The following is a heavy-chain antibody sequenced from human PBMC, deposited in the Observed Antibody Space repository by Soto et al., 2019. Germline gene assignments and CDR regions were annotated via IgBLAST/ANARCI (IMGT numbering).Heavy chain of an antibody. J-gene: IGHJ6*02. V-gene: IGHV1-18*01. CDR2: ISAYNGNT. Sequence: QVQLVQSGAEVKKPGASVKVSCKASGYTFTNYGISWVRQAPGQGLEWMGWISAYNGNTNYAQKLQGRVTMTTDTSTSTAYMELRSLRSDDTAVYYCALHSSSFDYYYGMDVWGQGTTVTVSS. CDR3: ALHSSSFDYYYGMDV. CDR1: GYTFTNYG. D-gene: IGHD6-6*01.